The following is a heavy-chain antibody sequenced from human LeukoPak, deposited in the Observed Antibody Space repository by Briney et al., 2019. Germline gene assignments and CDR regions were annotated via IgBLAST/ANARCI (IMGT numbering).Heavy chain of an antibody. V-gene: IGHV4-59*08. J-gene: IGHJ4*02. CDR3: ARIDPGSGWYPVGCYFDY. CDR1: GGSISSYY. Sequence: SETLSLTCTVSGGSISSYYWSWIRQPPGKGLEWIGYIYYSGSTNYNPSLKSRVTISVDTSKNQFSLKLSSVTAADTAVYYCARIDPGSGWYPVGCYFDYWGQGTLVTVSS. D-gene: IGHD6-19*01. CDR2: IYYSGST.